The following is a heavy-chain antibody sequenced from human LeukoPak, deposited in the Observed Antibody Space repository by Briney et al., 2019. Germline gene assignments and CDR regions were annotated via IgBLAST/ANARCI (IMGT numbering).Heavy chain of an antibody. CDR2: TKSNI. CDR3: ARDDGSSWYQEY. V-gene: IGHV3-21*05. CDR1: GFTFSDYS. Sequence: GGSLRLSCAASGFTFSDYSMNWVRQAPGKGLEWVAYTKSNIYYADSVRGRFTISRDNVKNLLYLQMNSLTAEDSAVYYCARDDGSSWYQEYWGQGTLVTVSS. D-gene: IGHD6-13*01. J-gene: IGHJ4*02.